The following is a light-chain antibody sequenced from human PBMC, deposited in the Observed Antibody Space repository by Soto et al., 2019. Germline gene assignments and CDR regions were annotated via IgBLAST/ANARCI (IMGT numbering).Light chain of an antibody. J-gene: IGLJ1*01. V-gene: IGLV2-14*01. CDR1: SSDVGGYNY. CDR2: DVS. Sequence: QSVLTQPASVSGSPGQSITISCTGTSSDVGGYNYVSWYQQHPGKAPKLMIYDVSNRPSGISNRFSGSKSGNTASLTISGLQAEDEADYYCSSYTSSSTDVFGIGTKLTVL. CDR3: SSYTSSSTDV.